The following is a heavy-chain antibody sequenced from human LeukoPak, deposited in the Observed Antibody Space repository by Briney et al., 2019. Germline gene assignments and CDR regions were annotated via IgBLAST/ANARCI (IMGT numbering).Heavy chain of an antibody. D-gene: IGHD1-26*01. V-gene: IGHV4-39*07. CDR1: DGSISTSSYY. CDR3: ARASGSYFSPAFDY. Sequence: PSETLSLTCSVSDGSISTSSYYWGWIRQPPGKGLEWIGEINHSGSTNYNPSLKSRVTISVDTSKNQFSLKLSSVTAADTAVYYCARASGSYFSPAFDYWGQGTLVTVSS. CDR2: INHSGST. J-gene: IGHJ4*02.